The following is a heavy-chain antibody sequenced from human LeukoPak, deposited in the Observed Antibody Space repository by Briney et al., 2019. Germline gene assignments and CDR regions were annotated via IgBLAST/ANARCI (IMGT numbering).Heavy chain of an antibody. J-gene: IGHJ4*02. D-gene: IGHD2-15*01. V-gene: IGHV1-69*13. CDR2: IIPIFGTA. Sequence: RASVTVSFTASGGTFIIYAISWVRQAPGQGLEWMGGIIPIFGTANYAQKFQGRVTITADESTSTAYMELSSLRSEDTAVYYCARGRLYCSGGSCSTGPDYWGQGTLVTVSS. CDR3: ARGRLYCSGGSCSTGPDY. CDR1: GGTFIIYA.